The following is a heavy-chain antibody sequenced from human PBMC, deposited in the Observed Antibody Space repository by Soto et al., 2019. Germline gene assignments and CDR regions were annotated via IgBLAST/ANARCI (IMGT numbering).Heavy chain of an antibody. V-gene: IGHV1-18*01. CDR1: GYTFTSYG. D-gene: IGHD2-15*01. Sequence: ASVKVSCKASGYTFTSYGISWVRQAPGQGLEWMGWISAYNGNTNYAQKLQGRFTMTTDTSTSTAYMELRSLRSDDTAVYYCARYWSGSLGYCSDGICNGMDVWGQGTTVTVSS. J-gene: IGHJ6*02. CDR3: ARYWSGSLGYCSDGICNGMDV. CDR2: ISAYNGNT.